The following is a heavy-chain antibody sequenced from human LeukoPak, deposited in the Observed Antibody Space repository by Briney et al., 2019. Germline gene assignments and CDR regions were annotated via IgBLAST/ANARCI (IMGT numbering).Heavy chain of an antibody. Sequence: SETLSLTCTVSGGSISSGSYYWSWIRQPAGKGLEWIGRIYTSGSTNYNPSLKSRVTISVDTSKNQFSLKLSSVTGADTAVYYCARVRSEYSNYGHYYYYMDVWGKGTTVAVSS. V-gene: IGHV4-61*02. CDR2: IYTSGST. J-gene: IGHJ6*03. D-gene: IGHD4-11*01. CDR3: ARVRSEYSNYGHYYYYMDV. CDR1: GGSISSGSYY.